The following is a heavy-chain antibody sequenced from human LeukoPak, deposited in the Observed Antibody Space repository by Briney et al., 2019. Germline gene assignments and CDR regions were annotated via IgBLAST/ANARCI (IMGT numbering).Heavy chain of an antibody. CDR1: GGSISGYY. Sequence: SETLSLTCTVSGGSISGYYWAWIRQAAGKGLEWIGRFYTTGNSNYNPSPKSRVTMSVDTSKNQFSLKVNSVTAADTAVYYCARESADGYDSLDYWGQGTLVTVSS. D-gene: IGHD5-24*01. CDR3: ARESADGYDSLDY. V-gene: IGHV4-4*07. J-gene: IGHJ4*02. CDR2: FYTTGNS.